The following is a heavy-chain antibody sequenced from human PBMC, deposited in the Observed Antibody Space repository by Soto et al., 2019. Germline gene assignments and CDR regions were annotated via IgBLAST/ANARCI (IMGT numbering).Heavy chain of an antibody. D-gene: IGHD6-13*01. V-gene: IGHV3-23*01. CDR1: GLIFSNYA. J-gene: IGHJ4*02. Sequence: EVQVLESGGVLVQPGGSLRLSCVAPGLIFSNYAMSWVRQAPGKGLEWVSGISGSGGSPHYADSAKGRFTISRDNSKNTLFLQMNTLRAEDTAVYYCAREGDITAAFDYWGQRTLVTVSS. CDR2: ISGSGGSP. CDR3: AREGDITAAFDY.